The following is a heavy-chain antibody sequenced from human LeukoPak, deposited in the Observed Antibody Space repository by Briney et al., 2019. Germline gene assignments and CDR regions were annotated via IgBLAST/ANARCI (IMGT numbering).Heavy chain of an antibody. CDR2: IKEDGGDQ. V-gene: IGHV3-7*01. J-gene: IGHJ4*02. Sequence: GGSLRLSRAASVFSLRNYSIAWVRQAPGKGLEWVANIKEDGGDQHYADSVRGRFTVSRDNPANSMHLQMSTLRPDDTAVYFCATSKDRSWPFDSWGQGTLVAVSS. CDR1: VFSLRNYS. CDR3: ATSKDRSWPFDS. D-gene: IGHD4-11*01.